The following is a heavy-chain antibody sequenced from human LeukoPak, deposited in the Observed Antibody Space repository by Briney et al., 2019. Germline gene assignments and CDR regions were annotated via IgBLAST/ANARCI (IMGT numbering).Heavy chain of an antibody. Sequence: GASVKVSCKASGYTFTSYGISWVRQAPGQGLEWMGRIIPILGIANYAQKFQGRVTITADKSTSTAYMELSSLRSEDTAVYYCARDPPPGYSSGWYYFQHWGQGTLVTVSS. CDR1: GYTFTSYG. CDR2: IIPILGIA. J-gene: IGHJ1*01. D-gene: IGHD6-19*01. V-gene: IGHV1-69*04. CDR3: ARDPPPGYSSGWYYFQH.